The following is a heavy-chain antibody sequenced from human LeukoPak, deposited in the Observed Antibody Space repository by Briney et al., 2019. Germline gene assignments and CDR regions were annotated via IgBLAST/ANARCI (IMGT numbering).Heavy chain of an antibody. CDR1: GFIFSSYN. CDR2: ISSSSTI. D-gene: IGHD4-17*01. Sequence: GGSLRLSCAASGFIFSSYNMNWVRQAPGKGLEWVSYISSSSTIYYADSVKGRFTISRDNAKNSLYLDMNSLRAEDTAVYYCAKDLSNGDDWFDPWGQGTLVTVSS. V-gene: IGHV3-48*01. J-gene: IGHJ5*02. CDR3: AKDLSNGDDWFDP.